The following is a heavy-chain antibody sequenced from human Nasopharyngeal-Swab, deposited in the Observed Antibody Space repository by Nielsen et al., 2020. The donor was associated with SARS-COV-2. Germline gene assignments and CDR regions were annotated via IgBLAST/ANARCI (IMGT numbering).Heavy chain of an antibody. CDR1: GGTFSSYA. Sequence: SVKVSCKASGGTFSSYAISWVRQAPGQGLEWMGGIIPIFGTANYAQKFQGRVTITADESTSTAYMELSSLRSEDTAVYYCAVNSNYLRYYYYGMDVWGQGTTVTFSS. CDR2: IIPIFGTA. CDR3: AVNSNYLRYYYYGMDV. J-gene: IGHJ6*02. D-gene: IGHD4-11*01. V-gene: IGHV1-69*13.